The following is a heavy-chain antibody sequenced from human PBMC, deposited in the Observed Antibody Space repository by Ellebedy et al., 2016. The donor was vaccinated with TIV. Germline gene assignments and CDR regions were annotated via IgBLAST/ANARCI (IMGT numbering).Heavy chain of an antibody. D-gene: IGHD3-10*01. J-gene: IGHJ4*02. V-gene: IGHV3-30*03. CDR1: GFSFSSYG. Sequence: GESLKISCAASGFSFSSYGMHWVRQAPGKGLEWVAVISYDGSNKYYADSVKGRFTISRDNSKNTLYLQMNSLRAEDTAVYYCATSPSVLLWFGGDYWGQGTLVTVSS. CDR3: ATSPSVLLWFGGDY. CDR2: ISYDGSNK.